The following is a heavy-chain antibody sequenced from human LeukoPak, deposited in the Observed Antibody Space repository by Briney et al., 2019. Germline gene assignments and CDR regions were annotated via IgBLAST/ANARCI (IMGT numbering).Heavy chain of an antibody. CDR3: ARGSEPMVAATLADYYYIDV. CDR1: GFTFSKHG. J-gene: IGHJ6*03. CDR2: GSPPGGGT. Sequence: GGSLRLSCGASGFTFSKHGMNWVRQAPGKGLEWLSGGSPPGGGTYYADSVKGRFTISRDNAKNSLYLQMNSLRAEDTAVYYCARGSEPMVAATLADYYYIDVWGKGTTVTVSS. V-gene: IGHV3-21*04. D-gene: IGHD2-15*01.